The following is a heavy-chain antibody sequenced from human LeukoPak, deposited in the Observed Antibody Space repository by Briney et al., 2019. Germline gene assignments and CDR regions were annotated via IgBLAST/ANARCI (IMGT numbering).Heavy chain of an antibody. D-gene: IGHD3-10*01. Sequence: SETLSLTCAVYGGSFSGYYWSWIRQPPGKGLEWIGEINHSGSTNYNPSLKSRVTISVDTSKNQFSLKLSSVTAADTAVYYCARGYGSGIYYWGQGTLVTVSS. J-gene: IGHJ4*02. V-gene: IGHV4-34*01. CDR2: INHSGST. CDR1: GGSFSGYY. CDR3: ARGYGSGIYY.